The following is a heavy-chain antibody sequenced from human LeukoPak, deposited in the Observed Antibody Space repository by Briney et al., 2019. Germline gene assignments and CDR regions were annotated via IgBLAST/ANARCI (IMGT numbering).Heavy chain of an antibody. Sequence: AGGSLRLSCAASGFTVSSNYMSWVRQAPGKGLEWVSVIYSGGSTYYADSVKGRFTISRDNSKNTLYLQMNSLRAEDTAVYYCTSTYYYDSSGPSNYFDYWGQGTLVTVSS. CDR2: IYSGGST. CDR1: GFTVSSNY. V-gene: IGHV3-66*01. D-gene: IGHD3-22*01. CDR3: TSTYYYDSSGPSNYFDY. J-gene: IGHJ4*02.